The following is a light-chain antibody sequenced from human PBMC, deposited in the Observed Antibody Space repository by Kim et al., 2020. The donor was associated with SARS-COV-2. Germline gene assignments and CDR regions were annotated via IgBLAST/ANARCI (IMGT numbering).Light chain of an antibody. CDR3: SSYAGSSLYV. Sequence: QSALTQPPSASGSPGQSVTISCTGTSSDVGGYNYVSWYQQHPGKAPKLMIYEVSKRPSGVPDCFSGSKSGNTASLTVSGLQAEDEADYYCSSYAGSSLYVFGTGTKVTVL. CDR2: EVS. CDR1: SSDVGGYNY. V-gene: IGLV2-8*01. J-gene: IGLJ1*01.